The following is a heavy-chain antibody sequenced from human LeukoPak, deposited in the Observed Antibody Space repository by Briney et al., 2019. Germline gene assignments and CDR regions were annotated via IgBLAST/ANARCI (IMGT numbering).Heavy chain of an antibody. J-gene: IGHJ4*02. CDR2: IYNRGST. CDR1: GGSVSSNGYF. CDR3: ARDRWEFDY. Sequence: SETLSLTCTVSGGSVSSNGYFWNWIRQPPGKGLEWVGYIYNRGSTNYNPSLKSRVTISVDTSNNQFSLKLSSVTAADTAVYYCARDRWEFDYWGQGTLVTVSS. V-gene: IGHV4-61*08. D-gene: IGHD1-26*01.